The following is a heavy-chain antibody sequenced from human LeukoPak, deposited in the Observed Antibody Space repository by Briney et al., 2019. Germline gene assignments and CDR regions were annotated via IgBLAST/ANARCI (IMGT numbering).Heavy chain of an antibody. J-gene: IGHJ4*02. CDR3: ARENDYVWGSYRRYFDY. CDR2: IYYNGST. D-gene: IGHD3-16*02. CDR1: GGSISSYY. V-gene: IGHV4-59*01. Sequence: SETLSLTCTVSGGSISSYYWSWIRQPPGKGLEWIGYIYYNGSTNYNTSLKSRVTISVDTSENQFSLKLSSVTAADTAVYYCARENDYVWGSYRRYFDYWGQGSLVTVSS.